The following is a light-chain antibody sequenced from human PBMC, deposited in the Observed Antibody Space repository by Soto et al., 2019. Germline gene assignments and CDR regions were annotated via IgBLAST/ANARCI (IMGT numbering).Light chain of an antibody. Sequence: QLVLTQSPSASASLGASVKLTCTLSSGHSSYAIAWHQQQPEKGPRYLMKLNSDGSHSKGDGIPDRFSGSSSGAERYLTISRHPSEDEADYYCQTWGTGIQGVFGGGTKQTVL. CDR1: SGHSSYA. CDR2: LNSDGSH. CDR3: QTWGTGIQGV. J-gene: IGLJ3*02. V-gene: IGLV4-69*01.